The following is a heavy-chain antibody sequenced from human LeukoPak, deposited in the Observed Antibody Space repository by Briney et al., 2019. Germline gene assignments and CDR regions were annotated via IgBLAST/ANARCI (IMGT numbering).Heavy chain of an antibody. Sequence: ASVKVSCKASGGTFSSYVISWVRQAPGQGLEWMGWINTNTGNPTYAQGFTGRFVFSLDTSVSTAYLQISSLKAEDTAVYYCARERVATKKEFDYWGQGTLVTVSS. CDR1: GGTFSSYV. CDR2: INTNTGNP. CDR3: ARERVATKKEFDY. V-gene: IGHV7-4-1*02. D-gene: IGHD5-24*01. J-gene: IGHJ4*02.